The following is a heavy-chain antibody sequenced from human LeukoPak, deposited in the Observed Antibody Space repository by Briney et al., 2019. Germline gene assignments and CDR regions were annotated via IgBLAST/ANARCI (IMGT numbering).Heavy chain of an antibody. CDR1: GFTFSSDE. Sequence: GGALRLSCXASGFTFSSDEMNWVRHAPGQGREWGSYISSSGSTMYYADSVKGRVTISRDNSKNALYLQMNSLRAEDTAVYYCARASRGTGSWYFFDYWGQGTLVTVSS. CDR3: ARASRGTGSWYFFDY. J-gene: IGHJ4*02. CDR2: ISSSGSTM. D-gene: IGHD1-1*01. V-gene: IGHV3-48*03.